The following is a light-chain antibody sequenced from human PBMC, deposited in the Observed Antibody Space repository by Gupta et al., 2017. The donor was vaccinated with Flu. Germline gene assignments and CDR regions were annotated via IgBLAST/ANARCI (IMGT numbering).Light chain of an antibody. V-gene: IGKV3-15*01. CDR3: QQYNSWPPDT. CDR2: DAS. Sequence: ATLSVSPGERVTLSCTASQSVSNNVAWYQQKPGQAPRLLIYDASTRATGLPAWCSGSGYGTEFTLTISSRQSEDSALYYCQQYNSWPPDTFGQGTKVEIK. CDR1: QSVSNN. J-gene: IGKJ1*01.